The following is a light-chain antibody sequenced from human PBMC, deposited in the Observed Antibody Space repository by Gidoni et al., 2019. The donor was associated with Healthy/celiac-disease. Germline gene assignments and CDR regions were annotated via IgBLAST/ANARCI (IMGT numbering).Light chain of an antibody. CDR3: QQYNSYPYT. V-gene: IGKV1-5*03. CDR1: QSISSW. CDR2: KAS. J-gene: IGKJ2*01. Sequence: DIHMTQSPSTLSASVGDRVTITCPASQSISSWLAWYQQQPGKAPKLLIYKASSLESGVPSMFSGSGSGTEFTFTISSLQPDDFATYYCQQYNSYPYTCGQGTKLEIQ.